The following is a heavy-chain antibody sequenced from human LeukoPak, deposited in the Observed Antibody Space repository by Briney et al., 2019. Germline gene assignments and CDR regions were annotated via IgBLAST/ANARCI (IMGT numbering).Heavy chain of an antibody. CDR2: INTSGSST. V-gene: IGHV3-74*03. Sequence: GGSLRLSCAASGFTFSDYWMHWVRQVPGKGLVWVSRINTSGSSTTYAESVKGRFTISRDNAKNTLYLQMDSLRAEDTGVYYCVRSNHADDFWGQGTLVTVSS. CDR1: GFTFSDYW. D-gene: IGHD2/OR15-2a*01. CDR3: VRSNHADDF. J-gene: IGHJ4*02.